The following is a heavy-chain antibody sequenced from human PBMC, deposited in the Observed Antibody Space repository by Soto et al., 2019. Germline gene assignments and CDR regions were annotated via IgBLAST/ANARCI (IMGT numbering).Heavy chain of an antibody. CDR2: IIPIFGTA. Sequence: GASVKVSFKASGGTFSSYAISWVRQAPGQGLEWVGGIIPIFGTANYAQKFQGRVTITADESTSTAYMELSSLRSEDTAVYYCARDLGDSSGYYYYGMDVWGQGTTVTVSS. J-gene: IGHJ6*02. CDR1: GGTFSSYA. V-gene: IGHV1-69*13. CDR3: ARDLGDSSGYYYYGMDV. D-gene: IGHD3-22*01.